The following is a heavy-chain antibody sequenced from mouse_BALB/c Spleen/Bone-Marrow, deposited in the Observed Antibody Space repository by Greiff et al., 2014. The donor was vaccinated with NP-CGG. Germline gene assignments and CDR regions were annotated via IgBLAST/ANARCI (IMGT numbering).Heavy chain of an antibody. CDR3: TRSGNYLFAY. CDR2: INPSNGGT. D-gene: IGHD2-1*01. Sequence: SGAELVKSGASVRLSCKASGYTFTNYYMYWVKQRPGQGLEWIGEINPSNGGTNFNEKFKSKATLTVDKSSNTTYMQLSSLTSEDSAVYYCTRSGNYLFAYWGQGTLVTVSA. CDR1: GYTFTNYY. J-gene: IGHJ3*01. V-gene: IGHV1S81*02.